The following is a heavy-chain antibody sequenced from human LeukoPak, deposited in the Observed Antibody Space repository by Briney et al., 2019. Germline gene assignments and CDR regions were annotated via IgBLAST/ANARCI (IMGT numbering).Heavy chain of an antibody. Sequence: GGSLRLSCVVSGFTSTGYSMTWVRQAPGKGLEWVSSISSSSDYIFYADSVKGRFTISRDNAKNSLYLQMNSLRAEDTAVYYCTRGTDCLWDFWGQGTLVTVSS. CDR3: TRGTDCLWDF. CDR1: GFTSTGYS. V-gene: IGHV3-21*06. J-gene: IGHJ4*02. D-gene: IGHD2-21*01. CDR2: ISSSSDYI.